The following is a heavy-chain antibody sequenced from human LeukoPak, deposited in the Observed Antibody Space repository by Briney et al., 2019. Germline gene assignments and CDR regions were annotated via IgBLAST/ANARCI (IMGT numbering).Heavy chain of an antibody. D-gene: IGHD6-13*01. CDR2: ISGSGGST. V-gene: IGHV3-23*01. Sequence: PGGSLTLSCAASGFSFSTYAMSWVRQVPGKGLEWVSAISGSGGSTSYADSVRGRFTISRDNHKNTMYLQMNSLRAEDTGVYYCEKEGSSWYVGYFDYWGQGTLVTVSS. J-gene: IGHJ4*02. CDR1: GFSFSTYA. CDR3: EKEGSSWYVGYFDY.